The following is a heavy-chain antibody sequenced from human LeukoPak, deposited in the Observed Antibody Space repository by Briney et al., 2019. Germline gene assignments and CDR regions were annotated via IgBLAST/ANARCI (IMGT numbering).Heavy chain of an antibody. V-gene: IGHV3-15*01. CDR3: VRELPNGGGY. J-gene: IGHJ4*02. D-gene: IGHD2-8*01. CDR2: IKSKTDAATT. CDR1: GFSFSNVW. Sequence: PGGSLRLSCAASGFSFSNVWTSWVRQAPGKGLEWVGRIKSKTDAATTEYAVPVKGRFTISRDDSKNTLFLQINSLKTEDTAVYYCVRELPNGGGYWGQGTLLTVSS.